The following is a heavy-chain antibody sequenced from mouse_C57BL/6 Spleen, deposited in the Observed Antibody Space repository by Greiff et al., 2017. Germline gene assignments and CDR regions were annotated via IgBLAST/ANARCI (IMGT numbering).Heavy chain of an antibody. CDR2: ISYDGIN. Sequence: EVQLKESGPGLVKPSQSLSLTCSVTGYSITSGYYWNWIRQFPGNKLEWMGYISYDGINNYNPSLKNRISITRDTSKNQFFLKLNSVTTEDTATYDCARVWDGWYFDVWGTGTTVTVSS. CDR1: GYSITSGYY. J-gene: IGHJ1*03. D-gene: IGHD4-1*01. CDR3: ARVWDGWYFDV. V-gene: IGHV3-6*01.